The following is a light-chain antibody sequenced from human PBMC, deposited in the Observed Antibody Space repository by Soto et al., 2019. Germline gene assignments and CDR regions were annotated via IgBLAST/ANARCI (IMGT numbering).Light chain of an antibody. V-gene: IGKV3-20*01. CDR1: QIVGSNY. CDR3: QQHGSFPRT. J-gene: IGKJ1*01. CDR2: GAS. Sequence: VLTQSPDTLSLSPGDRASLSCRASQIVGSNYLAWYQQKPGQAPRLLIYGASNRATGIPDRFSGSGSGTDFTLTISRLEPEDFAVYYCQQHGSFPRTFGQGTKVEI.